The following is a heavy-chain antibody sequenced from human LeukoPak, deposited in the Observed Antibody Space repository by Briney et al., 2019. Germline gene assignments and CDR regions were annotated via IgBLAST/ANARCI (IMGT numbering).Heavy chain of an antibody. Sequence: SETLSLTCAVYGGSFSGYYWSWIRQPPGKGLEWIGEINHSGSTNYNPSLKSRVTISVDTSKNQFSLKLSSVTAADTAVYYCARRYGSGSYNWFDPWGQGTLVTVSS. CDR1: GGSFSGYY. CDR2: INHSGST. D-gene: IGHD3-10*01. J-gene: IGHJ5*02. CDR3: ARRYGSGSYNWFDP. V-gene: IGHV4-34*01.